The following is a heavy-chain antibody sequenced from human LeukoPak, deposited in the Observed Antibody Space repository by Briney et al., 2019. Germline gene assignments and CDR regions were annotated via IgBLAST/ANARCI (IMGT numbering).Heavy chain of an antibody. D-gene: IGHD3-22*01. Sequence: GGSLRLSCAASGFTFHDYAMHRVRQAPGKALEWVSGISWNSGSIGYADSVKGRFTISRDNAKNSLYLQMNSLRAEDTALYYCAKDMSYDSGGYALGYWGQGTLVTVSS. V-gene: IGHV3-9*01. CDR2: ISWNSGSI. CDR3: AKDMSYDSGGYALGY. J-gene: IGHJ4*02. CDR1: GFTFHDYA.